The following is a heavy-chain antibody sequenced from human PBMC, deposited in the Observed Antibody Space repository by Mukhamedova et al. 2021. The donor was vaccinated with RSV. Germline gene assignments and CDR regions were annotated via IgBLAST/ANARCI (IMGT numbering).Heavy chain of an antibody. CDR2: INTAGRST. CDR3: ARRDWLHP. Sequence: VRQVPAKGLVRVSRINTAGRSTVYADSAMCRFTISRDNAKNTLYLQMNSLRAEGTAVYYCARRDWLHPWGLGTLGIVPS. V-gene: IGHV3-74*01. J-gene: IGHJ5*02.